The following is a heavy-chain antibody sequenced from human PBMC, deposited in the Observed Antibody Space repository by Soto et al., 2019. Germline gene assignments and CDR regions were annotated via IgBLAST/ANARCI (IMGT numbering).Heavy chain of an antibody. CDR2: ISYDGSNK. D-gene: IGHD6-19*01. V-gene: IGHV3-30*03. CDR1: GFTFSSYG. J-gene: IGHJ6*02. CDR3: AIDNGSGGKPDYYYGMDV. Sequence: GGSLRLSCAASGFTFSSYGMHWVHQAPGKGQEWVAVISYDGSNKYYADSVKGRFTISRDNSKNTLYLQMNSLRAEDTALYYCAIDNGSGGKPDYYYGMDVWGQGTTVTVSS.